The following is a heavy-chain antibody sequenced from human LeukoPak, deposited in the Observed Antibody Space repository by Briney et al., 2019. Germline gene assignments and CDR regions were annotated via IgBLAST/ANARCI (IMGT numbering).Heavy chain of an antibody. CDR2: IYTSGST. V-gene: IGHV4-4*07. J-gene: IGHJ4*02. CDR1: GGSISSYY. D-gene: IGHD3-22*01. Sequence: SETLSLTCTVSGGSISSYYWSWIRQPAGKGLEWIGRIYTSGSTNYNPSLKSRVTMSVDTSKNQFSLKMSSVTAADTAVYYCARDHDGVYDSSGYEYYFDYWGQGTLVTVSS. CDR3: ARDHDGVYDSSGYEYYFDY.